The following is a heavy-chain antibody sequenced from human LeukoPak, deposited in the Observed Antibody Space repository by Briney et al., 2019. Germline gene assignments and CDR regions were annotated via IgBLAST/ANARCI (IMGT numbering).Heavy chain of an antibody. D-gene: IGHD2-15*01. J-gene: IGHJ5*02. CDR2: INSDGSST. CDR1: GFTFSSYR. V-gene: IGHV3-74*01. CDR3: ARGYCSGGSCYSPVA. Sequence: GGSLRLSCAASGFTFSSYRMHWVRQAPGKGLVWVSRINSDGSSTIYADSVKGRFTISRDNAKNTLYMQMNSLRAEDTAVYYCARGYCSGGSCYSPVAWGQGTLVTVSS.